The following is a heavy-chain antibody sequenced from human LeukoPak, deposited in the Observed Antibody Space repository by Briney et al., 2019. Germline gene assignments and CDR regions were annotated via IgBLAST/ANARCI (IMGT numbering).Heavy chain of an antibody. Sequence: PGGSLRLSCVASGFTFSTYRMNWVRQAPGKGLEWVSSISNCGEYIDYADSLKGGFTISRAKATNSLSLQMDTLRAEDRAVYYCARARFPFSSDSSGYSQGTFNYWGQGTLVTVSS. CDR2: ISNCGEYI. J-gene: IGHJ4*02. D-gene: IGHD3-22*01. CDR1: GFTFSTYR. CDR3: ARARFPFSSDSSGYSQGTFNY. V-gene: IGHV3-21*01.